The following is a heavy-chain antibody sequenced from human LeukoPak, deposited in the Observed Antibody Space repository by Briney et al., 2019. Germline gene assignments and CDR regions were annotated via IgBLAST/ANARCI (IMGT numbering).Heavy chain of an antibody. J-gene: IGHJ6*02. D-gene: IGHD3-16*01. CDR2: ISSSSI. CDR1: GFSFSSYK. CDR3: ARDWGSRGMDV. V-gene: IGHV3-21*01. Sequence: GGSLRLSCVASGFSFSSYKMNWVRQAPGKGLEWVSSISSSSIHYSDSVKGRFTISRDNAKNSLYLQMNSLKAEDTALYYCARDWGSRGMDVWGQGTTVTVSS.